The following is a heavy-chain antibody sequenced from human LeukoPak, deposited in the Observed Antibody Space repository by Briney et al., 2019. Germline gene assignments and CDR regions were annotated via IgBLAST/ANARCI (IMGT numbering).Heavy chain of an antibody. D-gene: IGHD3-10*01. CDR2: INPNSGGT. CDR3: ARERLNYYGSGSYDY. V-gene: IGHV1-2*02. Sequence: ASVKVSCKASVYTFTGYYMHWVRQAPGQGLEWMGWINPNSGGTNYAQKFQGRVTMTRDTSISTAYMELSRLRSDDTAVYYCARERLNYYGSGSYDYWGQGTLVTVSS. J-gene: IGHJ4*02. CDR1: VYTFTGYY.